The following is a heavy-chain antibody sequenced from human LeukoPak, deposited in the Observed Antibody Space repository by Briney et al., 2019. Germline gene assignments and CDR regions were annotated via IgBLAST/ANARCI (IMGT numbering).Heavy chain of an antibody. Sequence: SETLALTCTVSGGSISSYYWSWIRQPPGKGLEWIGYIYYSGSTNYNPSLKSRVTISVDTSKNQFSLKLSSVTAADTAVYYCAREEGPDYGSGFDYWGQGTLVTVSS. D-gene: IGHD4-17*01. CDR2: IYYSGST. V-gene: IGHV4-59*01. CDR1: GGSISSYY. CDR3: AREEGPDYGSGFDY. J-gene: IGHJ4*02.